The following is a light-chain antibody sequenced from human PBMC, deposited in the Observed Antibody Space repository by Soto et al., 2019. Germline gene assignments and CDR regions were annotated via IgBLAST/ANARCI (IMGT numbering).Light chain of an antibody. Sequence: EVVLTQSPGTLSLSPGERAILSCRASQSVSSSFLAWYQQKPGRTPRLLIYDASSRATGIPDRFSGSGSGTDFTLTIDRLGPEDFAVYYCQHYGRSPGLFTFGPGTKVDIK. J-gene: IGKJ3*01. CDR1: QSVSSSF. V-gene: IGKV3-20*01. CDR2: DAS. CDR3: QHYGRSPGLFT.